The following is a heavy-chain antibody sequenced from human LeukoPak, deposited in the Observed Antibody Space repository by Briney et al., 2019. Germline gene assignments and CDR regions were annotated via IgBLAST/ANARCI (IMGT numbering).Heavy chain of an antibody. Sequence: GGSLRLSCAASGFTFSSYSMNWVRQAPGKGLEWVSSISSSSSYIYYADSVKGRFTISRDNAKNSLYLQMNSLRAEDTAVYYCARDSSSAATIATSDYWGQGTLVTVSS. D-gene: IGHD5-12*01. CDR3: ARDSSSAATIATSDY. V-gene: IGHV3-21*01. CDR2: ISSSSSYI. CDR1: GFTFSSYS. J-gene: IGHJ4*02.